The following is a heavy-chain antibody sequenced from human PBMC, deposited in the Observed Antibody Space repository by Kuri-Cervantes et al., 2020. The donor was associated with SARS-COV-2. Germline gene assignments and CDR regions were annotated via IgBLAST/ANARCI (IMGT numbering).Heavy chain of an antibody. CDR2: MSADESYK. V-gene: IGHV3-30*03. CDR3: ARDPDGVSVVAAPPDYYFDY. D-gene: IGHD2-15*01. CDR1: GFSFRTHG. J-gene: IGHJ4*02. Sequence: GGSLRLSCAASGFSFRTHGMHWVRRASGRGLEWVAVMSADESYKNYGDSVKGRFTVSRDNSRNTLYLQMNSLRLEDTAVYYCARDPDGVSVVAAPPDYYFDYWGQGTLVTVSS.